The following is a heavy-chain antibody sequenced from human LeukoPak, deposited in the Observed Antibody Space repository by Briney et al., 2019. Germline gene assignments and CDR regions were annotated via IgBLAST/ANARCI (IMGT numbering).Heavy chain of an antibody. CDR3: ATGRNYSYYYYMDV. CDR2: FDPEDGET. CDR1: GYTLTELS. J-gene: IGHJ6*03. V-gene: IGHV1-24*01. D-gene: IGHD3-10*01. Sequence: WASVKVSCKVSGYTLTELSMHWVRQAPGKGLEWMGGFDPEDGETIYAQKFQGRVTMTEDTSTDTAYMELSSLRSEDTAVYYCATGRNYSYYYYMDVWGKGTTVTVSS.